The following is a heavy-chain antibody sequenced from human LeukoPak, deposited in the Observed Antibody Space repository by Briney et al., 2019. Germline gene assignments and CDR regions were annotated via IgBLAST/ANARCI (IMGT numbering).Heavy chain of an antibody. CDR1: GGSISSSSYY. Sequence: SETLSLTCTVSGGSISSSSYYWGWIRQPPGKGLEWIGNIYYSGSTYYNPSLESRVTISVDTSKNQFSLKLSSVTAADTAVYYCASLRGLYSSSPIDYWGQGTLVTVSS. V-gene: IGHV4-39*07. CDR2: IYYSGST. CDR3: ASLRGLYSSSPIDY. D-gene: IGHD6-6*01. J-gene: IGHJ4*02.